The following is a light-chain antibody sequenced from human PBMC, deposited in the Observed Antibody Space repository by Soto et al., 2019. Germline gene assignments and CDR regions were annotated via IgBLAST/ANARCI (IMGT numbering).Light chain of an antibody. J-gene: IGKJ5*01. CDR3: QQYYSTPLT. Sequence: DIVMTQSPDSLAVSLGERATINCKSSQSVLYSSNNNNYLAWYHQKPGQPPKMLIYWASTRESVVPDRFSGSGSGTDFNRTISSLQAEDVAVYYCQQYYSTPLTFGQGTRREIK. CDR1: QSVLYSSNNNNY. V-gene: IGKV4-1*01. CDR2: WAS.